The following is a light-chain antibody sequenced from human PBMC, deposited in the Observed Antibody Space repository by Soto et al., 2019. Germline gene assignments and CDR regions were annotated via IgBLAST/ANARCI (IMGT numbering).Light chain of an antibody. CDR2: DVS. Sequence: QSALTQPASVSGSPGQSITISCTGTSSDVGGYNYVSWYQQHPGKAPKLMIYDVSNRPSGVSNRFSGSKSGNTASLTISGLQAEDEVDYYCSSYTSSITLTSVFGTGTKVTVL. CDR1: SSDVGGYNY. V-gene: IGLV2-14*01. CDR3: SSYTSSITLTSV. J-gene: IGLJ1*01.